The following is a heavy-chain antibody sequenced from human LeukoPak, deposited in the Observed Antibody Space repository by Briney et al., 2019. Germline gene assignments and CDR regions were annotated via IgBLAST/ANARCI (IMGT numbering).Heavy chain of an antibody. Sequence: ASVKLSCTASGYTFTSYYINSVRHAPGQGLEWMGWISAYNGITNYAQKLQDRVTMTTDTSTSTAYMELRSLRSDDAAVYFCARDSGWDSSNWYGKWLAPWGQGTLVTVSS. D-gene: IGHD6-13*01. CDR3: ARDSGWDSSNWYGKWLAP. CDR2: ISAYNGIT. CDR1: GYTFTSYY. V-gene: IGHV1-18*01. J-gene: IGHJ5*01.